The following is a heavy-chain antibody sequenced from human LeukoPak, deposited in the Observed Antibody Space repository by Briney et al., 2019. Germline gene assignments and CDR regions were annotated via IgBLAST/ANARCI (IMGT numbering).Heavy chain of an antibody. CDR3: ARHDYHYESSGDLTPNAFDI. V-gene: IGHV1-69*05. D-gene: IGHD3-22*01. Sequence: SVKVSCKASGGTFSSYAISWVRQAPGQGLEWMGGIIPIFGTANYAQKFQGRVTITTDESTSTAYMELSSLRSEDTALYYCARHDYHYESSGDLTPNAFDIWGRGTMVTVSS. J-gene: IGHJ3*02. CDR1: GGTFSSYA. CDR2: IIPIFGTA.